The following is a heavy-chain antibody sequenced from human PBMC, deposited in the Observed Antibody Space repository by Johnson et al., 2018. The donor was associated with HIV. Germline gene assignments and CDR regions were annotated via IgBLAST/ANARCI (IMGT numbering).Heavy chain of an antibody. CDR1: GFTFSSYG. CDR2: ISYDGSNK. J-gene: IGHJ3*02. Sequence: QVQLVESGGGVVQPGRSLRLSCAASGFTFSSYGMYWVRQAPGKGLEWVAVISYDGSNKYYADSVKGRFTISRDNSKNTLYLQMNSLRAEDTAVYYCAREKIRAFDIWDQGTMVTVSS. V-gene: IGHV3-30*19. CDR3: AREKIRAFDI.